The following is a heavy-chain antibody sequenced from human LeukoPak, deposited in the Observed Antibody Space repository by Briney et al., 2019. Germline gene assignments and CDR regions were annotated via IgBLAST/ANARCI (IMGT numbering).Heavy chain of an antibody. D-gene: IGHD2-21*02. V-gene: IGHV4-4*07. J-gene: IGHJ3*02. CDR2: IYTSGST. Sequence: SETLSLTCTVSGGSIISYYWNWIRQPAGKGLEWIGRIYTSGSTNYNPSLKSRVTMSLDTSKNQFSLQLSSVTAADTAVYYCARLPGGDSSSVVAFDIWGQGTMVTVSS. CDR1: GGSIISYY. CDR3: ARLPGGDSSSVVAFDI.